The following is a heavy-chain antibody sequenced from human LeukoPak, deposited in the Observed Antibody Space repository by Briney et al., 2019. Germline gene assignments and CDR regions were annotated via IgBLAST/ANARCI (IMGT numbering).Heavy chain of an antibody. CDR2: INPNSGGT. CDR3: ARGRITMFRGIDY. J-gene: IGHJ4*02. CDR1: GFTFSSYA. D-gene: IGHD3-10*01. Sequence: PGGSLRLSCAASGFTFSSYAMHWVRQAPGQGLEWMGWINPNSGGTNYAQKFQGRVTMTRDTSISTAYMELSRLKSDDTAVYYCARGRITMFRGIDYWGQGTLVTVSS. V-gene: IGHV1-2*02.